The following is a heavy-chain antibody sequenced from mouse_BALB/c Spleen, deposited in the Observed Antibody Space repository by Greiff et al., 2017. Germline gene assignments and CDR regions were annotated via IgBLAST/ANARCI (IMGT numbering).Heavy chain of an antibody. CDR3: ARYLGGSSYRVYYAMDY. Sequence: EVKLMESGPSLVKPSQTLSLTCSVTGDSITSGYWNWIRKFPGNKLEYMGYISYSGSTYYNPSLKSRISITRDTSKNQYYLQLNSVTTEDTATYYCARYLGGSSYRVYYAMDYWGQGTSVTVSS. CDR2: ISYSGST. J-gene: IGHJ4*01. V-gene: IGHV3-8*02. CDR1: GDSITSGY. D-gene: IGHD1-1*01.